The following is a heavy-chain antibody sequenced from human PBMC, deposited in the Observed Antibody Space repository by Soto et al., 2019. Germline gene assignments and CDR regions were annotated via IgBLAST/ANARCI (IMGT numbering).Heavy chain of an antibody. Sequence: GALRLSCAASVFTFSSYAMSWVRQAPGKGLEWVSAISGIGGSTYYADSVKGRFTISRDNSKNTLYLQMNSLRAEDTAVYYCAKRKSVADQYNWFDPWGQGTLVTVSS. V-gene: IGHV3-23*01. D-gene: IGHD6-19*01. CDR2: ISGIGGST. J-gene: IGHJ5*02. CDR1: VFTFSSYA. CDR3: AKRKSVADQYNWFDP.